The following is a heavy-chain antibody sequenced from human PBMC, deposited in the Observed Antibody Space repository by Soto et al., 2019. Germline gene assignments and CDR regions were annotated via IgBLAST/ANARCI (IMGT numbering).Heavy chain of an antibody. J-gene: IGHJ6*02. Sequence: SVKVSCKASVGTFSSYAISWVRQAPGQGLEWMGGIIPIFGTANYAQKFQGRVTITADESTSTAYMELSSLRSEDTAVYYCASITMVRGVIHGYYYGMDVWGQGTTVTVSS. D-gene: IGHD3-10*01. CDR1: VGTFSSYA. V-gene: IGHV1-69*13. CDR2: IIPIFGTA. CDR3: ASITMVRGVIHGYYYGMDV.